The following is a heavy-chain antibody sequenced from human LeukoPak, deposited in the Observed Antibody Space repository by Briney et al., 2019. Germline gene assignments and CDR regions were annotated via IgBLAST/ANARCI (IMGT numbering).Heavy chain of an antibody. CDR1: GGSISSSSYY. V-gene: IGHV4-39*01. CDR2: IYYSGST. D-gene: IGHD3-22*01. J-gene: IGHJ3*02. Sequence: PSETLSLTCTVSGGSISSSSYYWGWIRQPPGKGLEWIGSIYYSGSTYYSPSLKSRVTISVDTSKNQFSLKLSSVTAADTAVYYCANRVVVTPYDAFDIWGQGTMVTVSS. CDR3: ANRVVVTPYDAFDI.